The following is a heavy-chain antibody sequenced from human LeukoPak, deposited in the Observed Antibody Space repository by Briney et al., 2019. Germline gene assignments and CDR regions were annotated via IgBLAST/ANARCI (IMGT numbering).Heavy chain of an antibody. J-gene: IGHJ6*02. V-gene: IGHV4-39*01. Sequence: SETLSLTCTVSGGSISSSSYYWGWIRRPPGKGLEWIGSIYYSGSTYYNPSLKSRVIISVDTSKNQFSLKLSSVTAADTAVYYCARLDCSSTSCHPSYYYYYGMDVWGQGTTVTVSS. CDR3: ARLDCSSTSCHPSYYYYYGMDV. D-gene: IGHD2-2*01. CDR1: GGSISSSSYY. CDR2: IYYSGST.